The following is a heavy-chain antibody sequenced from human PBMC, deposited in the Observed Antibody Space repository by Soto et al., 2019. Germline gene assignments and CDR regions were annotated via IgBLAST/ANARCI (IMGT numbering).Heavy chain of an antibody. J-gene: IGHJ5*02. CDR1: GGTFNSFS. V-gene: IGHV1-69*14. CDR2: IIPMSGRP. Sequence: QVQLVQSGAEVKTPGSSVKVSCKASGGTFNSFSIDWVRQAPGQGLEWMGGIIPMSGRPNYAQRFQGRVTFNADKSTNSVYMELNRLTHEDTAVYYCTRMGRQSANWFDPWGQGTLVTVSS. CDR3: TRMGRQSANWFDP.